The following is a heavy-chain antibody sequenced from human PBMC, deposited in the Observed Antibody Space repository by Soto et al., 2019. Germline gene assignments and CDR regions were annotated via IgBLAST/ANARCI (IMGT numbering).Heavy chain of an antibody. D-gene: IGHD2-15*01. CDR1: GGTFSSYA. Sequence: QVQLVQSGAEVKKPGSSVKVSCKASGGTFSSYAISWVRQAPGQGLEWMGGIIPIFGTANYAQKFQGRVTITADESTSTAYMELRSLRSEDTAVYYCARGCSGGSCYRTNWFDPWGQGTLVTVSS. V-gene: IGHV1-69*01. CDR2: IIPIFGTA. CDR3: ARGCSGGSCYRTNWFDP. J-gene: IGHJ5*02.